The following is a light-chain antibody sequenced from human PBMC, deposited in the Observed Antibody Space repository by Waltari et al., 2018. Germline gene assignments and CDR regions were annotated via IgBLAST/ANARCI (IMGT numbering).Light chain of an antibody. CDR2: AVI. CDR3: SSYAGHRSSPYVV. CDR1: SADVGGHKL. Sequence: QSALTQPASVSGSPGTSITISCTGTSADVGGHKLVSGYQQDPGKASKLLIYAVIKRPSGVSVRFSGSKSGNTASLTISGLQPEDESVYYCSSYAGHRSSPYVVFGGGTRLTVL. J-gene: IGLJ2*01. V-gene: IGLV2-23*02.